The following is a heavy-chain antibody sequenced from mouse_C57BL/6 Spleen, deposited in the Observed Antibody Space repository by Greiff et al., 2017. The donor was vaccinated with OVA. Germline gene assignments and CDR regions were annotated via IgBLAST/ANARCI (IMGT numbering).Heavy chain of an antibody. CDR2: INPSTGGT. CDR3: ARLDGNYDYYAMDY. CDR1: GYSFTGYY. D-gene: IGHD2-1*01. V-gene: IGHV1-42*01. Sequence: EVQLQQSGPELVKPGASVKISCKASGYSFTGYYMNWVKQSPEKSLEWIGEINPSTGGTTYNQKFKAKATLTVDKSSSTAYMQLKSLTSEDSAVYYCARLDGNYDYYAMDYWGQGTSVTVSS. J-gene: IGHJ4*01.